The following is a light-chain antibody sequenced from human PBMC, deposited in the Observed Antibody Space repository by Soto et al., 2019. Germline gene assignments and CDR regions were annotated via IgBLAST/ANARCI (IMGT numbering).Light chain of an antibody. CDR3: QQSYSTPRT. J-gene: IGKJ1*01. Sequence: DIQMTPSPSSLSASVGASVTITCRASQSISSYLNWYQQKPGKAHKLLIYAASSLQSGVPSSFSGSGSGTDFTLTISSLQPEELATYDCQQSYSTPRTFGQGTKGEIK. CDR2: AAS. CDR1: QSISSY. V-gene: IGKV1-39*01.